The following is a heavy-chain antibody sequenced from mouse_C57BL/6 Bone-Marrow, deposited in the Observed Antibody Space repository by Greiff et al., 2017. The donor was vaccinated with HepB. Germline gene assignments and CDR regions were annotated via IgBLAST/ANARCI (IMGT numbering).Heavy chain of an antibody. CDR3: ARNLIYYYGSSYAGNYAMDY. Sequence: SGAELARPGASVKLSCKASGYTFTSYGISWVKQRTGQGLEWIGEIYPRSGNTYYNEKFKGKATLTADKSSSTAYMELRSLTSEDSAVYFCARNLIYYYGSSYAGNYAMDYWGQGTSVTVSS. J-gene: IGHJ4*01. D-gene: IGHD1-1*01. V-gene: IGHV1-81*01. CDR2: IYPRSGNT. CDR1: GYTFTSYG.